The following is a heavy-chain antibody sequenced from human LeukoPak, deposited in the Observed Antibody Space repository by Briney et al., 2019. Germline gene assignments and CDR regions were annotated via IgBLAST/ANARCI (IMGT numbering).Heavy chain of an antibody. J-gene: IGHJ3*02. Sequence: SQTLSLTCAVSGGSISSGGYSWSWIRQPPGKGLEWIGYIYHSGSTYYNPSLKSRVTISVDRSKNQFSLKLSSVTAADTAVYYCAIRDGYSPGAFDIWGQGTMVTVS. V-gene: IGHV4-30-2*01. CDR3: AIRDGYSPGAFDI. CDR2: IYHSGST. D-gene: IGHD5-24*01. CDR1: GGSISSGGYS.